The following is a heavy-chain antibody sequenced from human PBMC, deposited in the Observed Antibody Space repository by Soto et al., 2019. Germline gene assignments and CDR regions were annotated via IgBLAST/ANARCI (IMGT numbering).Heavy chain of an antibody. J-gene: IGHJ6*02. CDR3: TTDPQVATMQELYYYGMDV. Sequence: GGSLRLSCAASGFTFSNAWMNWVRQAPGKGLEWVGRIKSKTDGGTTDYAAPVKGRFTISRDDSKNTLYLQMNSLKTEDTAVYYCTTDPQVATMQELYYYGMDVWGQGTTVTVSS. D-gene: IGHD5-12*01. CDR2: IKSKTDGGTT. CDR1: GFTFSNAW. V-gene: IGHV3-15*07.